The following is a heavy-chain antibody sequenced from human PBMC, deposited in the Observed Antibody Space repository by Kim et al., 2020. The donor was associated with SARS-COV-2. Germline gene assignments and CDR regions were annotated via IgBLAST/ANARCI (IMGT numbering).Heavy chain of an antibody. CDR3: ARATNDYGDYGDY. D-gene: IGHD4-17*01. J-gene: IGHJ4*02. V-gene: IGHV1-69*01. Sequence: YAQRFQGMVTFAADESTSTAYMEVSSLRSEDTAVYYCARATNDYGDYGDYWGQGTLVTVSS.